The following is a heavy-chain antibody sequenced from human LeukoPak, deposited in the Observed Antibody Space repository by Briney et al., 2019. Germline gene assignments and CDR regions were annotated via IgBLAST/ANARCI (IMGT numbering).Heavy chain of an antibody. Sequence: PGGSLRLSCAASGFTVSSNYMSWVRQAPGKGLEWVSVIYSGGSTYYADSVKGRFTISRDNSKNTLYLQMNSLRVEDTAVYYCARVSWYGSGNSINFDCWGQGALVSVSS. V-gene: IGHV3-53*01. CDR2: IYSGGST. CDR3: ARVSWYGSGNSINFDC. D-gene: IGHD3-10*01. CDR1: GFTVSSNY. J-gene: IGHJ4*02.